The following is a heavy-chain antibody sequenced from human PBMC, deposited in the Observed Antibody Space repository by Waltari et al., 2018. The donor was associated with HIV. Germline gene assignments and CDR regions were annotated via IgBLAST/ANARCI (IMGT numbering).Heavy chain of an antibody. V-gene: IGHV3-7*01. D-gene: IGHD6-19*01. CDR1: GLPFSAFW. CDR3: VRYSKSVAGQDS. J-gene: IGHJ4*02. Sequence: EVQLVESGGDLVQPGGSLRLSCAASGLPFSAFWLGWIRHSPGKAPEWVARIKDDGSEKYYVDSVKGRFTVSRDNAKNSLYLQMNTLRDDDTAMYYCVRYSKSVAGQDSWGRGTLVSVSS. CDR2: IKDDGSEK.